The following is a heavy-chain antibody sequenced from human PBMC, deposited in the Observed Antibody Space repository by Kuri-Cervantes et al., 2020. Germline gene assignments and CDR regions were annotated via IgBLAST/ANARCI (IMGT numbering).Heavy chain of an antibody. Sequence: SVKVSCKAFGGTFSRYAISWVRQAPGQGLEWMGGIIPIFGTTNYAQKFQGRVTMTTDTSTSTAYMELRSLRSDDTAVYYCARFNGDYDDPSPVDYWGQGTLVTVSS. CDR2: IIPIFGTT. J-gene: IGHJ4*02. V-gene: IGHV1-69*05. D-gene: IGHD4-17*01. CDR1: GGTFSRYA. CDR3: ARFNGDYDDPSPVDY.